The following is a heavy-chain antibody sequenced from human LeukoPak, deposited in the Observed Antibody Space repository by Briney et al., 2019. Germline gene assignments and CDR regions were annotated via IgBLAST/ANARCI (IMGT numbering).Heavy chain of an antibody. Sequence: SETLSLTCAVYGGSFSDSYWSRIRQPPGKGLEWIGGINHSGNTNYNPSLKSRVTISVDTSKYQFSLKLSSVTAADTAVYYCARDYYDSSSYYYDYWYFDLWGRGTLVTVSS. CDR1: GGSFSDSY. CDR3: ARDYYDSSSYYYDYWYFDL. D-gene: IGHD3-22*01. J-gene: IGHJ2*01. V-gene: IGHV4-34*01. CDR2: INHSGNT.